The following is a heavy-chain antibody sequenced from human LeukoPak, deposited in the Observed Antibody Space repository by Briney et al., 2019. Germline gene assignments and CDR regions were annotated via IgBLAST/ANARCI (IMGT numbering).Heavy chain of an antibody. D-gene: IGHD1-14*01. Sequence: SETLSLTCTVSGGSISSYYWSWIRQPPGKGLEWIGYIYYSGSTNYNPSLKSRVTISVDTSKNQFSLKLSSVTAADTAVYYCARDITPNAFDIWGQGTMVTVSS. J-gene: IGHJ3*02. CDR1: GGSISSYY. CDR3: ARDITPNAFDI. V-gene: IGHV4-59*01. CDR2: IYYSGST.